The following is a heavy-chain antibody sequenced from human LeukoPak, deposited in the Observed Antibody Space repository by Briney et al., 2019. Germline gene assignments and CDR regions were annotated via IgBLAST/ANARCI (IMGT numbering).Heavy chain of an antibody. CDR2: IQYDESIK. Sequence: PGGSLRLSCAASAFTFRTYGMHWVRQAPGKGLEWVAFIQYDESIKLYVDSVKGRFTISRDNSKNTLYLQMNSLRLDDTAVYYCAKDLKRPCYDILTGYCSTFDYWGQGTLVTVSS. CDR3: AKDLKRPCYDILTGYCSTFDY. CDR1: AFTFRTYG. V-gene: IGHV3-30*02. J-gene: IGHJ4*02. D-gene: IGHD3-9*01.